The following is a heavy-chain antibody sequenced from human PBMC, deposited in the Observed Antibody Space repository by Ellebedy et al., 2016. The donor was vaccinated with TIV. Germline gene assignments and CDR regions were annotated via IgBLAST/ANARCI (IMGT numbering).Heavy chain of an antibody. CDR1: GGSLSFSTYH. V-gene: IGHV4-39*01. Sequence: SETLSLXXNVSGGSLSFSTYHWGRIRQPPGKGLEWIGSMYYSEPNSYNPSLKSRVTISVDTSKNQFSLELSSVTAADTAVYFCVRRLGARPPSEWGQGTLVSVSS. CDR2: MYYSEPN. J-gene: IGHJ4*02. CDR3: VRRLGARPPSE. D-gene: IGHD1-26*01.